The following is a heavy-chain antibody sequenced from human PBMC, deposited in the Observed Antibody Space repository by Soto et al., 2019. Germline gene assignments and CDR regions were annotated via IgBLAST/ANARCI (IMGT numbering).Heavy chain of an antibody. CDR2: IIPIFGTA. Sequence: GASVKVSCKASGGTFSSYAISWVRQAPGQGLEWMGGIIPIFGTANYAQKFQGRVTITADKSTSTAYMELSSLRSEDTAVYYCARENTMVRGVIISDYYYGMDVWGQGTTVTVSS. CDR1: GGTFSSYA. V-gene: IGHV1-69*06. CDR3: ARENTMVRGVIISDYYYGMDV. D-gene: IGHD3-10*01. J-gene: IGHJ6*02.